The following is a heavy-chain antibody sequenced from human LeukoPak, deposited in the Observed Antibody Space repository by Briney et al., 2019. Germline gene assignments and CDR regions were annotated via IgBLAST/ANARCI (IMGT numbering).Heavy chain of an antibody. Sequence: GGSLRLSCAASGFTFSSYWMSWVRQAPGKGLEWVANIKQDGSEKYYVDSVKGRFTISRDNAKNSLYLQMNSLRAEDTAVYYCARDWLAKIAVAGNSDPWGQGTLVTVSS. CDR1: GFTFSSYW. V-gene: IGHV3-7*01. CDR3: ARDWLAKIAVAGNSDP. CDR2: IKQDGSEK. J-gene: IGHJ5*02. D-gene: IGHD6-19*01.